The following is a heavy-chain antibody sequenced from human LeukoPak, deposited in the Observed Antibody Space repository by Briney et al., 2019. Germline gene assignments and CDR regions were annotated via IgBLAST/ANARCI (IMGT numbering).Heavy chain of an antibody. D-gene: IGHD6-6*01. Sequence: GASVKVSCKASGYTFTDYLIHWVRQAPGQGLEWMGWINPNSGGTHYAGKFQGRVTMTSDTSISTAYMDLSRLSSDDTAVYYCARWRKFSSSSPFDYWGQGTLVTVSS. J-gene: IGHJ4*02. V-gene: IGHV1-2*02. CDR3: ARWRKFSSSSPFDY. CDR1: GYTFTDYL. CDR2: INPNSGGT.